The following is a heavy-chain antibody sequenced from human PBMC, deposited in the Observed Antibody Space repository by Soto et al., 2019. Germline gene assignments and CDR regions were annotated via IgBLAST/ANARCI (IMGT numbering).Heavy chain of an antibody. CDR2: IYYTGKT. Sequence: SETLSLTCTVSGASITSHYWSWIRQSPGKGLEWIGYIYYTGKTSCNPSLQSRVTMSMDTSRNQFSLNVTSVTAEDTAVYFCAREFATTVTTFDYWGQGTLVTVS. CDR1: GASITSHY. CDR3: AREFATTVTTFDY. V-gene: IGHV4-59*11. D-gene: IGHD4-17*01. J-gene: IGHJ4*02.